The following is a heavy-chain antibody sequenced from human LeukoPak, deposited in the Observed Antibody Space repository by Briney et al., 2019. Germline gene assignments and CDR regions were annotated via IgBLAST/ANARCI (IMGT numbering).Heavy chain of an antibody. D-gene: IGHD2-2*01. Sequence: HPGGSLRLSCAASGFTFSSYWMHWVRQAPGKGLVWVSRINSDVSSTSYADSVKGRFTISRDNAKNTLYLQMNSLRAEDTAVYYCAREKGLLLRYYMDVWGKGTTVTISS. J-gene: IGHJ6*03. CDR1: GFTFSSYW. V-gene: IGHV3-74*01. CDR2: INSDVSST. CDR3: AREKGLLLRYYMDV.